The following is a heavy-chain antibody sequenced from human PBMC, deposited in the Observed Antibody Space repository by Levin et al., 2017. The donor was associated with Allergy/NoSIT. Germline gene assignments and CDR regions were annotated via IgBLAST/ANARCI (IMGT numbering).Heavy chain of an antibody. D-gene: IGHD6-19*01. CDR2: IKRKTDGGTA. CDR3: TTGNSVPDPDY. Sequence: GGSLRLSCVVSGFTFSKAWMSWVRQAPGKGLEWVGRIKRKTDGGTADYTAPVKGRFTISRDDSKNTLFLQMTSLKIEDTAVYYCTTGNSVPDPDYWGQGTLVTVSS. CDR1: GFTFSKAW. V-gene: IGHV3-15*01. J-gene: IGHJ4*02.